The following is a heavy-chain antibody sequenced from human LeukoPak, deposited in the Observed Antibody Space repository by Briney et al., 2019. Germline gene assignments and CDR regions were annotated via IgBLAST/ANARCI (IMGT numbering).Heavy chain of an antibody. J-gene: IGHJ4*02. V-gene: IGHV4-31*11. D-gene: IGHD5-24*01. Sequence: SETLSLTCAVYGGSFSGYYWSWIRQHPGKGLEWIGYIYYSGSTYYNPSLKSRVTISVDTSKNQFSLRLSSVTAADTAVYYCARARRTYRDGYNLYFDYWGQGTLVTVSS. CDR2: IYYSGST. CDR3: ARARRTYRDGYNLYFDY. CDR1: GGSFSGYY.